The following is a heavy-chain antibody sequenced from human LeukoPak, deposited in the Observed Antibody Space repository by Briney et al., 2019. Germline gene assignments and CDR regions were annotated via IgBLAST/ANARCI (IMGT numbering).Heavy chain of an antibody. V-gene: IGHV3-23*01. CDR3: AKQRGIYMYRPFED. CDR1: GFTFSGYG. CDR2: LSDSGVTT. D-gene: IGHD2/OR15-2a*01. Sequence: GGSLRLSCAGSGFTFSGYGMSWVRQAPGKGLEWVSGLSDSGVTTYYADSVKGRFTISRDNAKNTLYLQMNSLRAEDTAIYYCAKQRGIYMYRPFEDWGQGTQVTVSS. J-gene: IGHJ4*02.